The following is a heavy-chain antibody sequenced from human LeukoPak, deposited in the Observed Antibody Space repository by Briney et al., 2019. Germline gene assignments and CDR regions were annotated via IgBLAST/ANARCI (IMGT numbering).Heavy chain of an antibody. V-gene: IGHV5-51*01. J-gene: IGHJ4*01. D-gene: IGHD5-24*01. CDR2: IYPGDSVT. CDR1: GYIFSSYW. CDR3: ARFRSGGYIIDY. Sequence: GGAPKISCYGSGYIFSSYWVGWGRQMPGKGLEWMGIIYPGDSVTRYRPSFEGQVTILAGKSISTAYLQWSSLKASDTAMYYCARFRSGGYIIDYWGHGSLVTVSS.